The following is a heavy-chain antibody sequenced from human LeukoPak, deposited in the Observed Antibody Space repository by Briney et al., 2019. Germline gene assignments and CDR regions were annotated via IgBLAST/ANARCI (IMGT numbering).Heavy chain of an antibody. CDR1: GFSFSNAW. D-gene: IGHD6-13*01. Sequence: GGSLRLSCAASGFSFSNAWMNWVRQAPGKGLEWVGRIKSKTDSGTTDYAAPVKGRFSISRDDSKNTLYLQMNSLKTGDTAVYYCTTSTSSWYLRFDYWGQGTLVTVSS. V-gene: IGHV3-15*07. CDR3: TTSTSSWYLRFDY. J-gene: IGHJ4*02. CDR2: IKSKTDSGTT.